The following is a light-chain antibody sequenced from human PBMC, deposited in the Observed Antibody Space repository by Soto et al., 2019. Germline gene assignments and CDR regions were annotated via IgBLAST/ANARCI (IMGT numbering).Light chain of an antibody. CDR2: EAI. V-gene: IGLV2-23*01. J-gene: IGLJ3*02. CDR3: CSYAGDSTWV. CDR1: RNDIGSFRF. Sequence: SALAQPACGSGSPGQSITISCTGSRNDIGSFRFVSWYQQHPGKAPKLIIYEAIKRPSGASDRFSASKSGNTASLTISGLQAEDEADYYCCSYAGDSTWVFGGGTQLTVL.